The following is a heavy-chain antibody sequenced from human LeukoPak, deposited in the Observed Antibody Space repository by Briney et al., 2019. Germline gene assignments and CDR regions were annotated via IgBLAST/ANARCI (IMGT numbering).Heavy chain of an antibody. D-gene: IGHD1-14*01. CDR3: AKGHSAHGTGFDC. Sequence: GGSLRLSCAASGFTFSYYTMHWVRQAPGKGLEWVSGISGSGGSTYYADSVKGRFTISRDNSKNTLYLQMNSLRAEDTAVYYCAKGHSAHGTGFDCWGQGTLVAVSS. CDR2: ISGSGGST. V-gene: IGHV3-23*01. J-gene: IGHJ4*02. CDR1: GFTFSYYT.